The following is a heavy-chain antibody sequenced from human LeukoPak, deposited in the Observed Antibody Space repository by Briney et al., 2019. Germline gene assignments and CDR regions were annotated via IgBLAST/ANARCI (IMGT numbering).Heavy chain of an antibody. J-gene: IGHJ6*02. V-gene: IGHV4-34*01. Sequence: KPSETLSLTCAVYGGSFSGYYWSWIRQPPGKGLEWIGEINHSGSTNYNPSLKSRVTISVDTSKNQFSLKLSSMTAADTAVYYCARGIEIWYYYGMDVWGQGTTVTVSS. CDR1: GGSFSGYY. CDR3: ARGIEIWYYYGMDV. D-gene: IGHD5-24*01. CDR2: INHSGST.